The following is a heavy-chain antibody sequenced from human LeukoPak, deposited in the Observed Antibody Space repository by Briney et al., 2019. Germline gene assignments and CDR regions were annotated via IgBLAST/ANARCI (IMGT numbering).Heavy chain of an antibody. J-gene: IGHJ4*02. CDR2: INPNSGGT. V-gene: IGHV1-2*04. CDR1: GYTFTGYY. D-gene: IGHD3-10*01. CDR3: ARGYDGWFGELLGPYYFDY. Sequence: ASVKVSCKASGYTFTGYYMHWVRQALGQGLEWMGWINPNSGGTNYAQKFQGWVTMTRDTSISTAYMELSRLRSDDTAVYYCARGYDGWFGELLGPYYFDYWGQGTLVTVSS.